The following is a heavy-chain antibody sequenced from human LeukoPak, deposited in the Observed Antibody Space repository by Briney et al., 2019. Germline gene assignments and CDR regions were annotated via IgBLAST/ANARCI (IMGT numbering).Heavy chain of an antibody. CDR3: ARTYYSNHVHYFDF. CDR1: GFTFSSYG. D-gene: IGHD4-11*01. V-gene: IGHV3-30*02. Sequence: GGSLRLSCAASGFTFSSYGMHWVRQAPGKGLEWVAFIRYDGSNKYYADSVKGRFTISRDNSKNTLYLQMNSLRAEDTAVYYCARTYYSNHVHYFDFWGQGTLVTVSS. CDR2: IRYDGSNK. J-gene: IGHJ4*02.